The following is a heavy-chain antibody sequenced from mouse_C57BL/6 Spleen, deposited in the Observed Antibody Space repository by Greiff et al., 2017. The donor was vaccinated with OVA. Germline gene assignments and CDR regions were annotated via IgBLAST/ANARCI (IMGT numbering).Heavy chain of an antibody. CDR2: IYPGSGNT. V-gene: IGHV1-66*01. CDR1: GYSFTSYY. Sequence: QVQLQQSGPELVKPGASVKISCKASGYSFTSYYIHWVKQRPGQGLEWIGWIYPGSGNTKYNEKFKGKATLTADTSSSTAYMQLSSLTSEDSAVYYCARGWERGYFDYWGQGTTLTVSS. J-gene: IGHJ2*01. CDR3: ARGWERGYFDY. D-gene: IGHD4-1*01.